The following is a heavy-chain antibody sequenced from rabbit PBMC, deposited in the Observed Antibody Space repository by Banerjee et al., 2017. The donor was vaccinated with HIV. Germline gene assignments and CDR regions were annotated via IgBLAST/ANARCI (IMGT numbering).Heavy chain of an antibody. J-gene: IGHJ6*01. CDR2: IYAGSSGST. Sequence: QSLEESGGDLVKPGASLTLTCTASGFSFSSSYYMCWVRQAPGKGLEWIACIYAGSSGSTYYASWAKGRFTISKTSSTTVTLQMTSLTAADTATYFCARTSYAGYGYAYYGMDLWGPGTLVTVS. V-gene: IGHV1S40*01. CDR3: ARTSYAGYGYAYYGMDL. CDR1: GFSFSSSYY. D-gene: IGHD6-1*01.